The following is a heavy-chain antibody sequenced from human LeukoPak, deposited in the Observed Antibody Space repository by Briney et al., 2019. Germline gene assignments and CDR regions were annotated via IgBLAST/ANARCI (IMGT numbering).Heavy chain of an antibody. CDR2: IKTDGSTT. CDR3: ARDTSGYTFDD. Sequence: GGSLRLSCAASGFTFSSYWMHWVRQAPGKGLVWVSRIKTDGSTTNYADSVKGRFTISRDNAKNSLYLQMNSLRAEDTAVYYCARDTSGYTFDDWGQGTLVTVSS. CDR1: GFTFSSYW. J-gene: IGHJ4*02. V-gene: IGHV3-74*01. D-gene: IGHD5-18*01.